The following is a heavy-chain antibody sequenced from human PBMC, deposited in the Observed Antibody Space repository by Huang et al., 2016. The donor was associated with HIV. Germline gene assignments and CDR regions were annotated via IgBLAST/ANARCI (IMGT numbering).Heavy chain of an antibody. V-gene: IGHV1-46*01. CDR3: AREGQGYAMDV. CDR1: GYTFTSYS. J-gene: IGHJ6*02. Sequence: QVQLVQSGAEVKKPGASVKVSCKTSGYTFTSYSIHWVRQAPGPGLEWMGIINPDVDSTSYAPKFQGRVTMTRDTSTSTVYMELSSLRSEDTAMYYCAREGQGYAMDVWGQGTTVTVSS. CDR2: INPDVDST.